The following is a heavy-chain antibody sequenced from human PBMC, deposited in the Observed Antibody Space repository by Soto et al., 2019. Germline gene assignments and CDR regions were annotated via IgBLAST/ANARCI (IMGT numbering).Heavy chain of an antibody. CDR3: AKKVMTAAGLTWFDP. D-gene: IGHD6-13*01. Sequence: GGSLRLSCAASGFTFSSYGMHWVRQAPGKGLEWVAVIWYDGSNKYYADSVKGRFTISRDNSKNTLYLQMNSLRAEDTAVYYCAKKVMTAAGLTWFDPWGQGTLVTVSS. J-gene: IGHJ5*02. CDR1: GFTFSSYG. CDR2: IWYDGSNK. V-gene: IGHV3-33*06.